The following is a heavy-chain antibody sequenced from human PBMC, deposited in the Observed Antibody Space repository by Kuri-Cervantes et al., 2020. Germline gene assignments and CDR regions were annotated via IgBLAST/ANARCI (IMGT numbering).Heavy chain of an antibody. CDR3: ARGVAAAGTRPRGFDP. CDR2: INPDSGGT. D-gene: IGHD6-13*01. V-gene: IGHV1-2*04. J-gene: IGHJ5*02. Sequence: ASVKVSCKASGYIFSDYYMHWVRQAPGQGLEWVGWINPDSGGTNYAQKFQGWVTMTRDTSISTAYMELSRLRSDDTAVYYCARGVAAAGTRPRGFDPWGQGTLVTVSS. CDR1: GYIFSDYY.